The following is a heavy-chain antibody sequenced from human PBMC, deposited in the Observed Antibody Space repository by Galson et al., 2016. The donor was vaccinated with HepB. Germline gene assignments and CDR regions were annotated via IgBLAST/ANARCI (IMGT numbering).Heavy chain of an antibody. V-gene: IGHV3-23*01. CDR3: AKTGGEYKFDY. CDR1: GSIFYNFA. CDR2: ISGSGGIT. J-gene: IGHJ4*02. D-gene: IGHD1-1*01. Sequence: SLRLSCAASGSIFYNFAMSWVRQAPGKGLEWVSIISGSGGITDYADSVQGRFSISRDNSKNTLFLQMNSLRADDTAVYYCAKTGGEYKFDYWGQGALVTVSS.